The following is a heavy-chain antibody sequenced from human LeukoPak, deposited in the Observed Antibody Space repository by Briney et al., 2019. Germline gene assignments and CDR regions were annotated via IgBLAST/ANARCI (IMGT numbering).Heavy chain of an antibody. CDR2: IYYSGST. V-gene: IGHV4-39*01. CDR3: AEGYCSSTSCYIFDY. CDR1: GGSISSSSYY. D-gene: IGHD2-2*02. Sequence: SKTLSLTCTVSGGSISSSSYYWGWIRQPPGKGLEWIGSIYYSGSTYYNPSLKSRVTISVDTSKNQFSLKLSSVTAADTAVYYCAEGYCSSTSCYIFDYWGQGTLVTVSS. J-gene: IGHJ4*02.